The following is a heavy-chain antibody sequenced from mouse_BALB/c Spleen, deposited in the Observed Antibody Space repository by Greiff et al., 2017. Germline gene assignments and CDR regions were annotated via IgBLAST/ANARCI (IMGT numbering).Heavy chain of an antibody. J-gene: IGHJ4*01. CDR3: AREGYYEEDY. D-gene: IGHD2-4*01. CDR1: GYSITSDYA. Sequence: VQLKESGPGLVKPSQSLSLTCTVTGYSITSDYAWNWIRQFPGNKLEWMGYISYSGSTSYNPSLKSRISITRDTSKNQFFLQLNSVTTEDTATYYCAREGYYEEDYWGQGTSVTVSS. CDR2: ISYSGST. V-gene: IGHV3-2*02.